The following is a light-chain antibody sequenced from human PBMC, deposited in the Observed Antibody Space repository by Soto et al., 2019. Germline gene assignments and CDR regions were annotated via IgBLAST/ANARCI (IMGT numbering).Light chain of an antibody. CDR3: QQYYSWPPT. CDR1: QTVSSN. CDR2: GAS. Sequence: EVLMTQSPVTLSVSPGERATLSCRTSQTVSSNLAWYQQRAGQAPRLLIYGASSSATGIPARFSGSGSGTEFTLTISRLQSEDFAVYFCQQYYSWPPTFGQGTKVELK. J-gene: IGKJ1*01. V-gene: IGKV3-15*01.